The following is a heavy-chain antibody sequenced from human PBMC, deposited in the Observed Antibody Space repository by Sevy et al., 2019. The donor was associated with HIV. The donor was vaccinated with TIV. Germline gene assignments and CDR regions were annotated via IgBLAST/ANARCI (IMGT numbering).Heavy chain of an antibody. CDR1: GFTFSSYS. J-gene: IGHJ4*02. CDR3: ARGAESYYYDSSGYGY. Sequence: GGSLRLSCAASGFTFSSYSMNWVRQAPGKGLEWVSYISSSSSTIYYANSVKGRFTMSRDNAKNQRYLQMNSLRDEDTAVYYCARGAESYYYDSSGYGYWGQGTLVTVSS. V-gene: IGHV3-48*02. CDR2: ISSSSSTI. D-gene: IGHD3-22*01.